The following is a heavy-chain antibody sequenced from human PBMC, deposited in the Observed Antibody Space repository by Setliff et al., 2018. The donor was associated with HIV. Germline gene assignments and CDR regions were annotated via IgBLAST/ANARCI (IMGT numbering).Heavy chain of an antibody. CDR3: ARGGGPDTNFDV. J-gene: IGHJ4*02. CDR2: IYYTGDT. CDR1: GGSISNGDHY. Sequence: PSETLSLTCTVSGGSISNGDHYWAWIRQSPGKGLEWIGYIYYTGDTYYRSSLESRVTISVDTSNNQFSLRLKSVTDADRAVYYCARGGGPDTNFDVWGQGTLVTVSS. D-gene: IGHD5-18*01. V-gene: IGHV4-30-4*08.